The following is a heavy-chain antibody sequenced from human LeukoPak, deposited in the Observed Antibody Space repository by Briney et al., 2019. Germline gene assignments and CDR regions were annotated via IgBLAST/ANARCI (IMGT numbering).Heavy chain of an antibody. CDR3: ARHGYGSSGWYDY. CDR1: GYSFTSYW. CDR2: IYPGDSDT. Sequence: GESLQISCKGSGYSFTSYWIGWVRQMPGKGLEWMGIIYPGDSDTRYSPSFQGQATISADKSISTAYLQWSSLKASDAAMYYCARHGYGSSGWYDYWGQGTLVTVSS. D-gene: IGHD6-19*01. V-gene: IGHV5-51*01. J-gene: IGHJ4*02.